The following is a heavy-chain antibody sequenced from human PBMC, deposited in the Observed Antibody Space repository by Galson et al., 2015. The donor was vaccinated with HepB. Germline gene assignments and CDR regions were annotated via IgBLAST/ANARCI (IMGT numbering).Heavy chain of an antibody. Sequence: SLRLSCAASGFTFSSYAMSWVRQAPGKGLEWVSGISGSGATTYYADSVKGRFTISRDNSKNMVFLQMNSLRADDTAVYYCARDRPRSGSGRCGAFDIWGQGTMVTVSS. CDR2: ISGSGATT. J-gene: IGHJ3*02. V-gene: IGHV3-23*01. CDR1: GFTFSSYA. CDR3: ARDRPRSGSGRCGAFDI. D-gene: IGHD3-10*01.